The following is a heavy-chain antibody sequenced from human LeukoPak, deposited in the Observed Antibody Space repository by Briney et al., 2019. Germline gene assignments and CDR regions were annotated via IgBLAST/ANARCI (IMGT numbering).Heavy chain of an antibody. D-gene: IGHD5-24*01. Sequence: SETLSLTCTVSGGSISSSSYYWGWIRQPPGKGLEWIGSIYYSGSTYYNPSLKSRVTISVDTSKNQFSLKLSSVTAADTAVYYCARRDGEGFGVDYWGQGTLVTVSS. CDR3: ARRDGEGFGVDY. CDR2: IYYSGST. V-gene: IGHV4-39*07. J-gene: IGHJ4*02. CDR1: GGSISSSSYY.